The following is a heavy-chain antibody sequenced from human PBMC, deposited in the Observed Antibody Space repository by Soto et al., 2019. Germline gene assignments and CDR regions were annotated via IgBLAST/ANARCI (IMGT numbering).Heavy chain of an antibody. D-gene: IGHD3-22*01. V-gene: IGHV3-23*01. CDR1: GFTFSSYA. J-gene: IGHJ4*02. Sequence: PGGSLRLSCAASGFTFSSYAMSWVRQGPGKWLEWVSATSGSGGSTYYADSVKGRFTISRDKSKNTLYLQMNSLRAEDTAVYYCAKSPSYYDSSGYYLYYFDYCGQGTLVTVSS. CDR2: TSGSGGST. CDR3: AKSPSYYDSSGYYLYYFDY.